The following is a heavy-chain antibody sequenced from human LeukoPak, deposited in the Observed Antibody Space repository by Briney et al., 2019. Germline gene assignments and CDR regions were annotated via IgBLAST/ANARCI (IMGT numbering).Heavy chain of an antibody. Sequence: GGSLRLSCAASGFTFSTYEMNWVRQAPGKGLEWVSFISTSGSTIYYADSVKGRFTISRDNAKNSLSLQMNSLRAEDTAVYYCATDGIGSYGQGTFDIWGQGTMVTVSS. D-gene: IGHD1-26*01. CDR1: GFTFSTYE. J-gene: IGHJ3*02. V-gene: IGHV3-48*03. CDR3: ATDGIGSYGQGTFDI. CDR2: ISTSGSTI.